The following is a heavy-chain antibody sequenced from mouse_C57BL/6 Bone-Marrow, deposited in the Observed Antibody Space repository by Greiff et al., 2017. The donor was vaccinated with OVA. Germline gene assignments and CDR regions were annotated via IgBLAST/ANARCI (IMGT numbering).Heavy chain of an antibody. D-gene: IGHD4-1*01. Sequence: VQLKQSGPELVKPGASVKISCKASGYSFTGYYMNWVKQSPEKSLEWIGEINPSTGGTTYNQKFKAKATLTVDTSSSTAYMQLKSLTSEDSAVYYCAREGVTGTGFAYWGQGTLVTVSA. CDR3: AREGVTGTGFAY. CDR2: INPSTGGT. J-gene: IGHJ3*01. CDR1: GYSFTGYY. V-gene: IGHV1-42*01.